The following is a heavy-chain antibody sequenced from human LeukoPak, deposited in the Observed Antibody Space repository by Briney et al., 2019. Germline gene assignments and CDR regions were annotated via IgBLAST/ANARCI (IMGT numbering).Heavy chain of an antibody. CDR1: GDSISSSTYY. D-gene: IGHD1-26*01. V-gene: IGHV4-39*01. J-gene: IGHJ4*02. CDR2: IYYSGST. Sequence: SETLSLTCTVSGDSISSSTYYWGWTRQPPGKGLEWIGSIYYSGSTYYNPSLKSRVTMSVDTSKNQFSLKLSSVTAADTAVYYRARRGSYYRVDYWGQGTLVTVSS. CDR3: ARRGSYYRVDY.